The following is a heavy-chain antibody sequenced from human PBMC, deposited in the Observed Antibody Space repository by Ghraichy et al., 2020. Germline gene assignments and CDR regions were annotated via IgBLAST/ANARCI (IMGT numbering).Heavy chain of an antibody. V-gene: IGHV4-59*01. D-gene: IGHD3-16*01. CDR2: IFNTGST. Sequence: ESLNISCTVSGGPINIYHWSWVRQPPGKGLEWIGYIFNTGSTDYNPSLTSRVTMSLDKSKNQFSLKLSSVTAADTAVYYCGRGHLDFPDWGQGTLVTISS. CDR3: GRGHLDFPD. CDR1: GGPINIYH. J-gene: IGHJ1*01.